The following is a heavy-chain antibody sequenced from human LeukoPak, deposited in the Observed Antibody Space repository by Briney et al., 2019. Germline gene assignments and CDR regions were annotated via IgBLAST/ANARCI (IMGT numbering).Heavy chain of an antibody. CDR2: INHSGST. Sequence: PSETLSLTCAVYGGSFSGYYWSWIRQPPGKGREWMGEINHSGSTNYNPSLKSRVTISVDTSKNQFSLKLSSVTAADTAVYYCARGVSSSSQAIDWFDPWGQGTLVTVSS. V-gene: IGHV4-34*01. J-gene: IGHJ5*02. D-gene: IGHD6-6*01. CDR3: ARGVSSSSQAIDWFDP. CDR1: GGSFSGYY.